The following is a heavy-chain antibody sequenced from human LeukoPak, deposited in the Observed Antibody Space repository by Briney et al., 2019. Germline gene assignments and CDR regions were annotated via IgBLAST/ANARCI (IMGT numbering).Heavy chain of an antibody. J-gene: IGHJ5*02. CDR1: GFTFSSYS. CDR3: AREDCGGDCYQP. D-gene: IGHD2-21*02. Sequence: GGSLRLSCAASGFTFSSYSMNWVRQAPGKGLGRGSSISSSSSYIYYADSVKGRFTISRDNAKNSLYLQMNSLRAEDTAVYYCAREDCGGDCYQPWGQGTLVTVSS. CDR2: ISSSSSYI. V-gene: IGHV3-21*01.